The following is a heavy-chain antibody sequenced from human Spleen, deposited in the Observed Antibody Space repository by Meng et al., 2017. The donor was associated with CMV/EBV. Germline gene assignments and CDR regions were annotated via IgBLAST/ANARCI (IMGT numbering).Heavy chain of an antibody. CDR2: IYYSGSI. V-gene: IGHV4-28*02. D-gene: IGHD3-3*01. CDR3: ARATSITIFGRVPNWFDP. J-gene: IGHJ5*02. CDR1: YSISRSNW. Sequence: YSISRSNWWGWIRQPPGKGLEWIGYIYYSGSIYYNPSPKSRVTMSVDTSKNQFSLKLSSVTAVDTAVYYCARATSITIFGRVPNWFDPWGQGTLVTVSS.